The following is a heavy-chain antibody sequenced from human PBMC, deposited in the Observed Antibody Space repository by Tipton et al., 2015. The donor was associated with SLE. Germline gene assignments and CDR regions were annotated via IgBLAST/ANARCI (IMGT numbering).Heavy chain of an antibody. CDR2: ISGSGGST. J-gene: IGHJ5*02. Sequence: SLRLSCAASGFTFSSSAMNWVRQAPGKGLEWVSAISGSGGSTYYADSVKGRFTISRDNSKNTLYLQMNSLRAEDTAVYYCAKVGGIVVVVAATAWFDPWGQGTLVTVSS. CDR1: GFTFSSSA. V-gene: IGHV3-23*01. CDR3: AKVGGIVVVVAATAWFDP. D-gene: IGHD2-15*01.